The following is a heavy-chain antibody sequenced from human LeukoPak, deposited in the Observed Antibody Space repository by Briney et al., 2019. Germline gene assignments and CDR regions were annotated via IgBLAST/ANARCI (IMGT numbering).Heavy chain of an antibody. Sequence: GGSLRLSCAASEFTSSAFWMTWVRRPLGKGLEWVANINKDGTEKEYVDSVKGRFSIFRDNAKNSVFLQMNSLRAEDTAVYYCAIFAGAVPGNLLLWGKGTTVTVSS. V-gene: IGHV3-7*01. D-gene: IGHD2-8*02. CDR2: INKDGTEK. J-gene: IGHJ6*04. CDR3: AIFAGAVPGNLLL. CDR1: EFTSSAFW.